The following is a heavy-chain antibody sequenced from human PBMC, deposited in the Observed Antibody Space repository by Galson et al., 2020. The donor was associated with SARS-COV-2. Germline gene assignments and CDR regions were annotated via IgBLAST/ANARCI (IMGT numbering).Heavy chain of an antibody. CDR3: ARDRLAWFDY. Sequence: GGSLRLSCAASGFTFSRYAMAWVRQAPGKGLEWVSGISGGGGGTYYADSVKGRFTISRDISQNTVYLQMSSLRAEDTAVYYCARDRLAWFDYWGQGTLVTVSS. J-gene: IGHJ4*02. V-gene: IGHV3-23*01. CDR1: GFTFSRYA. CDR2: ISGGGGGT.